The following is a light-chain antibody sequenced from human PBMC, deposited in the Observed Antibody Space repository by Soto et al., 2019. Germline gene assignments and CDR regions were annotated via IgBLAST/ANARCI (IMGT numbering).Light chain of an antibody. CDR2: EIT. Sequence: PASVSGSPGQSIIISCTGTSSDIGVYNYVSWYQYHPGKAPKLLIYEITNRPSGVSSRFSGSKSGSTASLTISGLQAEDEAEYYCTSFTTTNFYVFGTGTKV. J-gene: IGLJ1*01. CDR1: SSDIGVYNY. V-gene: IGLV2-14*01. CDR3: TSFTTTNFYV.